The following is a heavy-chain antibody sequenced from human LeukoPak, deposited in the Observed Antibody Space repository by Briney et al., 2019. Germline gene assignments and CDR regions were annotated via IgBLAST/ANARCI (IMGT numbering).Heavy chain of an antibody. V-gene: IGHV3-23*01. CDR1: GFTFSDYA. Sequence: GGSVRLSCAASGFTFSDYAMSWVRQAPGKGLEWVSAISGSGGSTYYADSVRGRFTISRDNSKNTLWLQMNSLRAEDTAVYYCARWPAYSYFDFWGQGTLVTVSS. CDR2: ISGSGGST. J-gene: IGHJ4*02. D-gene: IGHD2-15*01. CDR3: ARWPAYSYFDF.